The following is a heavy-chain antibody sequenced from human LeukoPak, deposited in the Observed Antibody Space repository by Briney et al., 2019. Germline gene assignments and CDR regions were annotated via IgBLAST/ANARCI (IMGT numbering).Heavy chain of an antibody. Sequence: ASVKVSCKASGYIFTSYFMHWVRQAPGQGLEWMGLINPSGGSTSYAQKFQGRVTMTRDMSTSTVYMELSSLRSEDTAVYYCATDLLGKVAHLHRSYHWGQGTLVTVSS. CDR2: INPSGGST. J-gene: IGHJ4*02. V-gene: IGHV1-46*01. CDR3: ATDLLGKVAHLHRSYH. CDR1: GYIFTSYF. D-gene: IGHD2-21*01.